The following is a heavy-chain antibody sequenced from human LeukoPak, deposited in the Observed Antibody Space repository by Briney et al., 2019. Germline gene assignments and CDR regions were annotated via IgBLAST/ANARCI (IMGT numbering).Heavy chain of an antibody. Sequence: ASVKVSCKASGYTFTSYGISWVRQAPGQGLEWMGWISAYNGNTNYAQKLQGRVTMTTDTSTSTAYTELRSLRSDDTAVYYCARDRSYYYGSGSDYWGQGTLVTVSS. J-gene: IGHJ4*02. CDR3: ARDRSYYYGSGSDY. CDR1: GYTFTSYG. V-gene: IGHV1-18*01. CDR2: ISAYNGNT. D-gene: IGHD3-10*01.